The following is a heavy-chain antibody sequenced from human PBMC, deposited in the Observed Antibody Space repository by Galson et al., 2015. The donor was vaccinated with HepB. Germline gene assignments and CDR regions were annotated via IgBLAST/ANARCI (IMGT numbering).Heavy chain of an antibody. J-gene: IGHJ3*02. D-gene: IGHD3-22*01. CDR2: IIPIFGTA. CDR1: GGTFSSYA. Sequence: SVKVSCKASGGTFSSYAISWVRQAPGQGLEWMGGIIPIFGTANYAQKFQGRVTITADESTSTAYMELSSLRSEDTAVYYCAREYYDSSGYLGDAFDIWGQGTMVTVSS. CDR3: AREYYDSSGYLGDAFDI. V-gene: IGHV1-69*13.